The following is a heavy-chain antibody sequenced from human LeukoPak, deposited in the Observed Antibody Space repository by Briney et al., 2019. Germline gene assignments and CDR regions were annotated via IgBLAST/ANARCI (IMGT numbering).Heavy chain of an antibody. CDR1: GFTVSNNY. Sequence: PGGSLRLSCAASGFTVSNNYMSWVRQAPGKGLGLVSLIYSGGSTYYANSVNGRFTISRDNSQNTPYLQMNSLRAADTAVYYCAREVAASGLGYFDYWGQGTLVTVSS. CDR2: IYSGGST. CDR3: AREVAASGLGYFDY. J-gene: IGHJ4*02. D-gene: IGHD3-16*01. V-gene: IGHV3-53*01.